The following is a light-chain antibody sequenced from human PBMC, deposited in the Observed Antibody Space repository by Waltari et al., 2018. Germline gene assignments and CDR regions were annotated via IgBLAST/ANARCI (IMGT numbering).Light chain of an antibody. V-gene: IGLV1-40*01. J-gene: IGLJ2*01. CDR2: GNT. Sequence: QSVLTQPPSLSGAPGQRVTISCTGSNSNIGAGFDVHCYQHLPGTAPQLLIYGNTNLPSGVPDRCSGSESGTAASLAIPGLQAEDEADYTCQSYDTSLTGWVFGGGTKLTVL. CDR3: QSYDTSLTGWV. CDR1: NSNIGAGFD.